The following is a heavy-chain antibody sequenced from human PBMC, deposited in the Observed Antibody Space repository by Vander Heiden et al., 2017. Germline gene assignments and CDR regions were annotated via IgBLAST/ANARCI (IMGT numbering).Heavy chain of an antibody. CDR3: ARIEDYSNYYFDY. V-gene: IGHV2-26*01. D-gene: IGHD4-4*01. J-gene: IGHJ4*02. CDR2: IFTNDEK. CDR1: GFSLSNPSMG. Sequence: QVTLKESGPVLVKPTEPLTLTCTVSGFSLSNPSMGESRIRPPPGKALEWLAHIFTNDEKSYSTSLKSRLNISKDTSKSQVVLTMTNMDPVDTATYYCARIEDYSNYYFDYGGQGTLVTVSS.